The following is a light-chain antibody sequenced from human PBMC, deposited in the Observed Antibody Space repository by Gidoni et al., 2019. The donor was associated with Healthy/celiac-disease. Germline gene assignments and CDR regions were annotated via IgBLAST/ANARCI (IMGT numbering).Light chain of an antibody. CDR2: AAS. V-gene: IGKV1-39*01. CDR1: QSISSS. CDR3: QQNYSTPGT. Sequence: DIQMTQSPSSLSASVGDRVTITCRANQSISSSLNSYHQKPGKAPKILIYAASSLQSGVPSRLSGSGSGTDFTLTISSLQPEEFATYYCQQNYSTPGTFGQGTKVEIK. J-gene: IGKJ1*01.